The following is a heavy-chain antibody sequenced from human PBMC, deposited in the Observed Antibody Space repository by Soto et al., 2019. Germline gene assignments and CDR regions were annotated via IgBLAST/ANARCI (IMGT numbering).Heavy chain of an antibody. D-gene: IGHD2-15*01. V-gene: IGHV4-34*01. CDR2: INHSGST. CDR3: ARVSKVVAATGSGYYYYHMDV. Sequence: SETLSLTCAVYGGSFSGYYWSWIRQPPGKGLEWIGEINHSGSTNYNPSLKSRVTISVDTSKNQFSLKLSSVTAADTAVYYCARVSKVVAATGSGYYYYHMDVWGNGTTVTVS. CDR1: GGSFSGYY. J-gene: IGHJ6*03.